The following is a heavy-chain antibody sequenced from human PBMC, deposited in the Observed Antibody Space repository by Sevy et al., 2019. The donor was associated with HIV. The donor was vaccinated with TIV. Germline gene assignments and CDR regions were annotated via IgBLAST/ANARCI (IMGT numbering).Heavy chain of an antibody. CDR2: ISGISNSI. D-gene: IGHD2-2*02. CDR3: ARNNCSITNCYMGDVFDI. V-gene: IGHV3-21*01. J-gene: IGHJ3*02. CDR1: GFTFSSYS. Sequence: GGSLRLSCAASGFTFSSYSMNWVRQAPGKGLEWVSSISGISNSIYYEGSMKGRFTVSRDNARNSLYLQMNSLRAEDTAVYSCARNNCSITNCYMGDVFDIWGQGTMVTVSS.